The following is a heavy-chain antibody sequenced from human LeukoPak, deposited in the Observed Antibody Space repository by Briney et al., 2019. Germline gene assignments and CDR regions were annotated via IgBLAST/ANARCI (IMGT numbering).Heavy chain of an antibody. Sequence: ASVKVSCKASGYTFTGYYMHWVRQAPGQGLEWMGWINPNSGGTNYAQKFQGRVTMTRDTSISTAYMELSRLRSDDTAVYYCARVGYSYALGYMDVWGKGTTVTISS. CDR2: INPNSGGT. CDR1: GYTFTGYY. D-gene: IGHD5-18*01. CDR3: ARVGYSYALGYMDV. J-gene: IGHJ6*03. V-gene: IGHV1-2*02.